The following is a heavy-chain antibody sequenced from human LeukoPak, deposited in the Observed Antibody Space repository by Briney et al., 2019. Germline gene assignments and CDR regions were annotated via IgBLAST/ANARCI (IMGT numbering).Heavy chain of an antibody. CDR2: IGSRSVTT. Sequence: GGSLRLSCEASGFTFNIYGMNWVRQAPGKGPEWVSYIGSRSVTTRYADSVKGRFTVSRDDAQNALYLQMNSLRRDDTAVYYCARAIRNGYDYWGHGTRVTVSS. CDR1: GFTFNIYG. V-gene: IGHV3-48*04. J-gene: IGHJ4*01. D-gene: IGHD5-24*01. CDR3: ARAIRNGYDY.